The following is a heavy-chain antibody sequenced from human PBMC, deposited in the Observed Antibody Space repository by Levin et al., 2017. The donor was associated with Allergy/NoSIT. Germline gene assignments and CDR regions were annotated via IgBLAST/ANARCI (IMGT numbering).Heavy chain of an antibody. J-gene: IGHJ4*02. CDR1: FFPFLLFS. D-gene: IGHD3-10*01. CDR2: ISSDGSKK. Sequence: GGSLILSFSSSFFPFLLFSLPFFLPSPCNVLSFVAVISSDGSKKFYTDSVKGRFAISRDNSKNTVYLQMSSLRVEDTAMYYCARDRWFDPSFIDYWGQGSLVTVSS. V-gene: IGHV3-30*09. CDR3: ARDRWFDPSFIDY.